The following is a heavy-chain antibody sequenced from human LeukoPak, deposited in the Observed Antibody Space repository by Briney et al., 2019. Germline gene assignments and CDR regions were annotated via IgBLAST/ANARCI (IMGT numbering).Heavy chain of an antibody. V-gene: IGHV3-23*01. CDR1: GFTFTTYA. D-gene: IGHD1-1*01. J-gene: IGHJ4*02. CDR3: ARLSGTSGTTSRVLDY. Sequence: GGSLRLSCAASGFTFTTYAMIWVRRAPGKGLEWVSGISGSGDATYYADSVKGRFTISRDNSENTVYLQVKSLRADDTAVYYCARLSGTSGTTSRVLDYLGQGALVTVSS. CDR2: ISGSGDAT.